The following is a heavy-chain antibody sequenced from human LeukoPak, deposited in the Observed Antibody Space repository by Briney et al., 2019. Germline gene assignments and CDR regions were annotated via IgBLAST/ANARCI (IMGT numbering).Heavy chain of an antibody. D-gene: IGHD2-21*02. CDR2: IIPILGIA. CDR1: GGTFSSYA. V-gene: IGHV1-69*04. J-gene: IGHJ4*02. CDR3: ARAGGDCPLVS. Sequence: SVKFSCKASGGTFSSYAISWVRQAPGQGLAWMGRIIPILGIANYAQKFQGRVTITADKSTSTAYIELSSLRSEATAVYYCARAGGDCPLVSWGQGALVTASS.